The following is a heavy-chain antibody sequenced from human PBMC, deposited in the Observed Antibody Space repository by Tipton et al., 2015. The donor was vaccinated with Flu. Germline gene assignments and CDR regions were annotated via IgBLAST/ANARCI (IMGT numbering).Heavy chain of an antibody. Sequence: GLVKPSETLSLTCVVYGGSFSGYYWNWIRQPPGKGLEWIGEINHSGSTNYNSSLKSRVTISVDTSKNQLSLKLSSVSAADTAVYYCARGLYGSGSYQRRYFDCWGQGTLVTVSS. J-gene: IGHJ4*02. V-gene: IGHV4-34*01. D-gene: IGHD3-10*01. CDR3: ARGLYGSGSYQRRYFDC. CDR1: GGSFSGYY. CDR2: INHSGST.